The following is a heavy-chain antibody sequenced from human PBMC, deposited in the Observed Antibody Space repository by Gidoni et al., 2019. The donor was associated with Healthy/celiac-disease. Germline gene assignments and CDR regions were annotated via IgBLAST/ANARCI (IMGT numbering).Heavy chain of an antibody. CDR2: IGSRGDTI. CDR1: GFTFSSSE. V-gene: IGHV3-48*03. D-gene: IGHD6-13*01. CDR3: ATKPWGIAAAGTGWFDP. J-gene: IGHJ5*02. Sequence: EVQLVESGGGLVQPGGSLRLSCAASGFTFSSSEMNWVRQAPGKGLEWVSYIGSRGDTIYYADSVKGRFTISRDNAKNSLYLRMNSLRAEDTAVYYCATKPWGIAAAGTGWFDPWGQGTLVTVSS.